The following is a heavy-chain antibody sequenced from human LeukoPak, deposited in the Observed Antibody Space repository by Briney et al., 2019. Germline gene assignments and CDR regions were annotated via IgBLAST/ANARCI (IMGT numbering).Heavy chain of an antibody. J-gene: IGHJ1*01. V-gene: IGHV4-34*01. Sequence: SETLSLTCAVYGGSFSNYYWSWIRQPPGKGLEWIGEINHSGSTNYNPSLQSRVTISVDKSKNQFSLKLSSVTAADTAVYYCARVIAASGTKYFHHWGQGTLVTVSS. CDR2: INHSGST. CDR3: ARVIAASGTKYFHH. D-gene: IGHD6-13*01. CDR1: GGSFSNYY.